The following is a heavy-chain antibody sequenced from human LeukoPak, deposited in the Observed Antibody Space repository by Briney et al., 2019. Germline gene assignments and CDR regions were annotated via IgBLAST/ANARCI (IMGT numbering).Heavy chain of an antibody. V-gene: IGHV4-39*07. D-gene: IGHD3-16*01. J-gene: IGHJ4*02. Sequence: SETLSLTCTVSGGSISSSSYYWGWIRQPPGKGLEWIGEINHGGSTNYNPSLKSRVTISIDTSKNQFSLKLNSVTAADTAVYYCARGGGTFGGHGVVAYWGQGPLVTVSS. CDR3: ARGGGTFGGHGVVAY. CDR1: GGSISSSSYY. CDR2: INHGGST.